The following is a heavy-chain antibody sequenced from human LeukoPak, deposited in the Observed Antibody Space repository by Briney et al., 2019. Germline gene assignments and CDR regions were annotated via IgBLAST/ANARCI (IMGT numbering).Heavy chain of an antibody. CDR2: LSGSGGST. Sequence: PGGSLRLSCAASGFTFSSYAMSWVRQAPGKGREWVSALSGSGGSTYYADSVKGRFTISRDNSKNTLYLRMNSLRAEDTAVYYCAKDPWAASGTGDWFDPWGQGTLVTVSS. V-gene: IGHV3-23*01. CDR3: AKDPWAASGTGDWFDP. J-gene: IGHJ5*02. D-gene: IGHD6-13*01. CDR1: GFTFSSYA.